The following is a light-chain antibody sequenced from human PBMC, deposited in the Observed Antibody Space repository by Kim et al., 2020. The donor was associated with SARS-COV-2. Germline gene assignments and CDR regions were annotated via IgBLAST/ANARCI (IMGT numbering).Light chain of an antibody. CDR3: QVWDSSSDHWV. V-gene: IGLV3-21*04. CDR2: YDN. CDR1: NVGTKR. Sequence: KSARINWGGTNVGTKRDYCYRQQPGQDPVLVIYYDNDRPSGVPEQVSGSNSGNTATLTISRVEAGDEADYYCQVWDSSSDHWVFGGGTQLTVL. J-gene: IGLJ3*02.